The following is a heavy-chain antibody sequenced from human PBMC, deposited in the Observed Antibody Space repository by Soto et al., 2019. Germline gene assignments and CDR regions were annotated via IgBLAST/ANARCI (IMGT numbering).Heavy chain of an antibody. V-gene: IGHV4-39*01. CDR3: ARHESGYDQGCFDY. CDR2: IYYSGST. CDR1: GGSISSSSYY. D-gene: IGHD5-12*01. Sequence: PSDTLSLTCTVSGGSISSSSYYWGWIRQPPGKGLEWIGSIYYSGSTYYNPSLKSRVTISVDTSKNQFSLKLSSVTAADTAVYYCARHESGYDQGCFDYWGQGTLVTVSS. J-gene: IGHJ4*02.